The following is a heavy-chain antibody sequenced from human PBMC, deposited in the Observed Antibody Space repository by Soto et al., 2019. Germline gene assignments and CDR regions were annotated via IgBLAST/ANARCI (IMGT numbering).Heavy chain of an antibody. Sequence: TSETLSLTCTVSGGSISSHYWSWIRQPPGKGLEWIGYIYYSGSTNYNPSLKSRVTISVDTSKNQFSLKLSSVTAADTAVYYCARRWGRALDYWGQGTLVTVSS. J-gene: IGHJ4*02. CDR3: ARRWGRALDY. CDR2: IYYSGST. D-gene: IGHD7-27*01. V-gene: IGHV4-59*08. CDR1: GGSISSHY.